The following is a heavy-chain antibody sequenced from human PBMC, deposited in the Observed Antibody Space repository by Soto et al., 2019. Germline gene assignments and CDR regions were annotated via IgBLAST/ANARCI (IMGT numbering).Heavy chain of an antibody. CDR2: IIPIFGTA. V-gene: IGHV1-69*12. D-gene: IGHD2-15*01. J-gene: IGHJ6*02. Sequence: QVQLVQSGAEVKKPGSSVKVSCKASGGTFSSYAISWVRQAPGQGLEWMGGIIPIFGTANYAQKFQGRVTVTADESTSTAYMELSSLRSEDTAVYYCATRIYCSGGSCDSGLGYYYYYGMDVWGQGTTVTVSS. CDR1: GGTFSSYA. CDR3: ATRIYCSGGSCDSGLGYYYYYGMDV.